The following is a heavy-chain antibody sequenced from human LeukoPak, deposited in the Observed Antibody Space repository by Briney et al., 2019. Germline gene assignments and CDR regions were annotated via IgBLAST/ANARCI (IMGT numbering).Heavy chain of an antibody. D-gene: IGHD3-22*01. CDR2: ISSSSSYI. Sequence: GGSLRLSCAASGFSFSSYWMNWVRQAPGKGLEWVSSISSSSSYIYYADSVKGRFTISRDNAKNSLYLQMNSLRAEDTAVYYCARDSGGYSEPDYYYYYMDVWGKGTTVTVSS. J-gene: IGHJ6*03. CDR3: ARDSGGYSEPDYYYYYMDV. V-gene: IGHV3-21*01. CDR1: GFSFSSYW.